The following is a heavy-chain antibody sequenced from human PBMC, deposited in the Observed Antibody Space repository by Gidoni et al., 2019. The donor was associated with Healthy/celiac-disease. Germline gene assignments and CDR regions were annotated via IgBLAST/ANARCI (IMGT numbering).Heavy chain of an antibody. CDR2: INHSGST. CDR1: GGSFSGYY. J-gene: IGHJ4*02. CDR3: AREKDRRYCSGGSCYSRNLFDY. V-gene: IGHV4-34*01. Sequence: QVQLQQWGAGLLKPSETLSLTCAVYGGSFSGYYWSWIRQPPGKGLEWIGEINHSGSTNYNPSLKSRVTISVDTSKNQFSLKLSSVTAADTAVYYCAREKDRRYCSGGSCYSRNLFDYWGQGTLVTVSS. D-gene: IGHD2-15*01.